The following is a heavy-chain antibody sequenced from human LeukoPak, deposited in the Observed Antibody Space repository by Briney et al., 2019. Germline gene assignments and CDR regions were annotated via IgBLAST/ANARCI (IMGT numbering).Heavy chain of an antibody. Sequence: ASVKVSCKASGYTITRSGISWVRQAPGQGLEWMGWISAYNGNTNYAQKIQGRVTMTTDTSTNTAYMELRSLRSDDTAVYYCARVLRFLEWLSNDCWDQGTLVTVSS. J-gene: IGHJ4*02. CDR1: GYTITRSG. CDR3: ARVLRFLEWLSNDC. V-gene: IGHV1-18*01. CDR2: ISAYNGNT. D-gene: IGHD3-3*01.